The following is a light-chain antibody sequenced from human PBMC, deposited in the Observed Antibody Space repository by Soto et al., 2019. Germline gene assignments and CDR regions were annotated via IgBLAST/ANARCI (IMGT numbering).Light chain of an antibody. J-gene: IGKJ3*01. Sequence: EIVLTQSPDTLSLSPGERATLSCRASQSVSSSLAWYQQIPGQAPRLFIYDASNRATGIPARFSGSGSGTDFTLTISSLEPEDFAVYYCQQRSNWPPEVTFGPGTKVDIK. CDR3: QQRSNWPPEVT. V-gene: IGKV3-11*01. CDR1: QSVSSS. CDR2: DAS.